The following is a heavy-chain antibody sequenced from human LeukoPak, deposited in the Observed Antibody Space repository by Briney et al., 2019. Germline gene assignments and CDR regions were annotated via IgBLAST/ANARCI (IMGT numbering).Heavy chain of an antibody. V-gene: IGHV4-34*01. CDR1: GGSFSGYY. CDR2: INHSGST. J-gene: IGHJ6*02. D-gene: IGHD2-2*01. CDR3: ARDKIDIVVVPAANGYYYYYGMDV. Sequence: SETLSLTCAVYGGSFSGYYCSWVRQPPGKGLEWIGQINHSGSTNYNPSLKSRVTISVDTSKNQFSLKLSSVTAADTAVYYCARDKIDIVVVPAANGYYYYYGMDVWGQGTTVTVSS.